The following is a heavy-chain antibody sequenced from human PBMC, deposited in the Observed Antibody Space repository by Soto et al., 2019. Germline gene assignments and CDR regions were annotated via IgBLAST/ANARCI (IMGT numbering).Heavy chain of an antibody. CDR1: GFTFSDYA. Sequence: EVQLLESGGGVVQPGGSLRLSCAASGFTFSDYAMSWVRQTPGKGLQWVSGVGGSDDDKHYADSVRGRFIVSRDNSKNTLYLQMNSLRADDTAIYYCAKDATSFNGVWDPFAMGGEGTEVTVTS. V-gene: IGHV3-23*01. CDR2: VGGSDDDK. J-gene: IGHJ3*02. D-gene: IGHD2-8*01. CDR3: AKDATSFNGVWDPFAM.